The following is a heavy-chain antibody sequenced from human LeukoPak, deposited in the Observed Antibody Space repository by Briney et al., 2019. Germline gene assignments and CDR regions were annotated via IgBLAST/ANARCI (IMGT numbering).Heavy chain of an antibody. Sequence: GGSLRHSCAASGSTVSSNYMSWVRQAPGKGLEWVSVIYSGGSTYYADSVKGRFTISRHNSKNTLYLQMNSLRAEDTAVYYCASQNKDDYYYYGMDVWGQGTTVTVSS. CDR2: IYSGGST. CDR1: GSTVSSNY. V-gene: IGHV3-53*04. J-gene: IGHJ6*02. CDR3: ASQNKDDYYYYGMDV. D-gene: IGHD1/OR15-1a*01.